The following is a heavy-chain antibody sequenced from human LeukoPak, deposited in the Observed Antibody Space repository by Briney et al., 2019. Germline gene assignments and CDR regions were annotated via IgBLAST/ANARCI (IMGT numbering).Heavy chain of an antibody. D-gene: IGHD2-21*01. CDR3: ARGNSDRFPPYMDY. CDR1: GYSISSGNY. Sequence: PSETLSLTCTVSGYSISSGNYWGWIRQSPGKGLEWIGTIYHSGSTYYNPSLKSRDTISVDTSKNQISLRLSSVTAADTAIYYCARGNSDRFPPYMDYWGQGILVIVSS. V-gene: IGHV4-38-2*02. CDR2: IYHSGST. J-gene: IGHJ4*02.